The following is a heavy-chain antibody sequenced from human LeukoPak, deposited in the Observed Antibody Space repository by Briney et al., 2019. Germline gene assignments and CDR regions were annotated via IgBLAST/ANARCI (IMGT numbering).Heavy chain of an antibody. CDR2: MNPNSGNT. Sequence: GASVKVSCKASGYTFTSYSISWVRQAPGQGLEWMGWMNPNSGNTGYAQKFQGRVTMTRNTSISTAYMELSSLRSEDTAVYYCARFDYGSGSYCDYWGQGTLVTASS. V-gene: IGHV1-8*02. CDR1: GYTFTSYS. CDR3: ARFDYGSGSYCDY. J-gene: IGHJ4*02. D-gene: IGHD3-10*01.